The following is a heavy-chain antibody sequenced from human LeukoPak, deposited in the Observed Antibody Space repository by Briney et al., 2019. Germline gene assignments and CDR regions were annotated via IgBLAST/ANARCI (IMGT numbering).Heavy chain of an antibody. CDR1: GFTFSSYA. D-gene: IGHD4-17*01. V-gene: IGHV3-66*01. J-gene: IGHJ4*02. CDR2: IYSGGST. CDR3: ARDDYGDYPRE. Sequence: PGGSLRLSCAASGFTFSSYAMSWVRQGPGKGLEWVSVIYSGGSTYYADSVKGRFTISRDNSKNTLYLQMNSLGVEDTALYYCARDDYGDYPREWGQGTLVTVSS.